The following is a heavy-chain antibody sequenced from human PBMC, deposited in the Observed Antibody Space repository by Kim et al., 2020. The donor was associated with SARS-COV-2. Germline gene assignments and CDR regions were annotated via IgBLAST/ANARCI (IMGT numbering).Heavy chain of an antibody. Sequence: SVKVSCKASGGTFSTHAICWVRQAPGQGLEWMGGIIPLFGTTNFAQKFQGRVTITADESTRTAYMELSSLRSEDTAVYYCARDKGNIRDYYDSSGYYSFDYWGQGTLVTVSS. CDR2: IIPLFGTT. D-gene: IGHD3-22*01. CDR1: GGTFSTHA. V-gene: IGHV1-69*13. CDR3: ARDKGNIRDYYDSSGYYSFDY. J-gene: IGHJ4*02.